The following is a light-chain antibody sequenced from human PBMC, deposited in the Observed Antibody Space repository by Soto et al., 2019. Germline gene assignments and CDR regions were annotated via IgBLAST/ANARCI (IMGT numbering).Light chain of an antibody. CDR3: QQYSASPWT. CDR1: QSVSSTY. J-gene: IGKJ1*01. CDR2: GAS. V-gene: IGKV3-20*01. Sequence: EIMLTQSPGTLSFSPGERATLSCRASQSVSSTYLAWYQQKPGQAHRLLIYGASSRATGIPDRFSGSGSGTDLTLTISGLEPEDFEVYYCQQYSASPWTFGQGTKVDIK.